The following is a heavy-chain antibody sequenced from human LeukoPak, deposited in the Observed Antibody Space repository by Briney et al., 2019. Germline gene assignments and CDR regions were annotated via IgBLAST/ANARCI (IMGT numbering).Heavy chain of an antibody. CDR2: ISGSGGST. CDR1: GFTFSSYA. CDR3: AKSSDFWSGYYYDY. V-gene: IGHV3-23*01. D-gene: IGHD3-3*01. Sequence: GGSLRLSCAASGFTFSSYAMSWVRQAPGRGLEWVSAISGSGGSTYYADSVKGRFTISRDNSKNTLYLQMNSLRAEDTAVYYCAKSSDFWSGYYYDYWGQGTLVTVSS. J-gene: IGHJ4*02.